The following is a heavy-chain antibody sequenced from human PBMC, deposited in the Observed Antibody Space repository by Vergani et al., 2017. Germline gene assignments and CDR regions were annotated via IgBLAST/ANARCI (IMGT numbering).Heavy chain of an antibody. CDR1: GYTFTDHY. D-gene: IGHD4-17*01. J-gene: IGHJ6*02. V-gene: IGHV1-69-2*01. CDR3: ATPQSVTTGGMEV. Sequence: EVQLVQSGAEVKKPGATMKISCTVSGYTFTDHYMHWVKQAPGKGLEWMGLDDPEDGETIYAEKFKGRVTIAAYTSTDTAHLELSSLRSEDTAVYYCATPQSVTTGGMEVWGQGTTVIVSS. CDR2: DDPEDGET.